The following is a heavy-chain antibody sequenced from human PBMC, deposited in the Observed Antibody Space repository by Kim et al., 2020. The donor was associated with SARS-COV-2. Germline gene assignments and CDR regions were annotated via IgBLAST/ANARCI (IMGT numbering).Heavy chain of an antibody. CDR2: LKEDGSEA. V-gene: IGHV3-7*01. D-gene: IGHD3-10*01. CDR3: MGDPGTY. CDR1: GFIIRTYW. Sequence: GGSLRLSCVASGFIIRTYWMTWVRQPPGKGLEWVGHLKEDGSEAYYADSVKGRFTISRDNAKNSLYLQMNSLRAEDTAVYYCMGDPGTYWGQGTLVIVSS. J-gene: IGHJ4*02.